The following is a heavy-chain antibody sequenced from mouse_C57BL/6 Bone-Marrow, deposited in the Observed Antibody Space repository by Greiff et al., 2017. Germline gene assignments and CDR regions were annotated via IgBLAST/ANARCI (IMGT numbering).Heavy chain of an antibody. D-gene: IGHD2-13*01. Sequence: VQLQQSGAELVRPGASVTLSCKASGYTFTDYEMHWVKQTPVHGLEWIGAIDPETGGTAYNQKFKGKAILTADKSSSTAYMELRSLTSADSAVYYCTRYHYGDPGAWFAYWGQGTLVTVSA. CDR1: GYTFTDYE. CDR3: TRYHYGDPGAWFAY. V-gene: IGHV1-15*01. CDR2: IDPETGGT. J-gene: IGHJ3*01.